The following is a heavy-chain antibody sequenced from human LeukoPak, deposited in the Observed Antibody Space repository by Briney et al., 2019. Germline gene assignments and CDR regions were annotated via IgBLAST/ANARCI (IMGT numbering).Heavy chain of an antibody. CDR2: ISVSGGST. J-gene: IGHJ4*02. Sequence: GGSLRLSCAAFGFTFSSYAMSWFGQSPGKGLEWVSSISVSGGSTYSADSVKGRFTISRDNSKNTLYLQMSSLRAEDTAVYYCATRPPNYYDSSGYYANWGQGTLVTVSS. V-gene: IGHV3-23*01. CDR3: ATRPPNYYDSSGYYAN. D-gene: IGHD3-22*01. CDR1: GFTFSSYA.